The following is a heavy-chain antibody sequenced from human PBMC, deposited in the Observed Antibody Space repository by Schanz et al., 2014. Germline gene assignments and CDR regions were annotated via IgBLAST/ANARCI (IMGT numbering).Heavy chain of an antibody. CDR1: GFTFRIYG. CDR3: ARPFLGYYGDLAY. D-gene: IGHD4-17*01. Sequence: QVQLVESGGGVAQPGGSLRLSCAASGFTFRIYGLHWARQAPGKGLEWVALISYDGNTKYYADSVKGRFTISRDNSKNTLYLQMNSLRAEDTAVYFCARPFLGYYGDLAYWGQGTLLTVSS. J-gene: IGHJ4*02. CDR2: ISYDGNTK. V-gene: IGHV3-30*19.